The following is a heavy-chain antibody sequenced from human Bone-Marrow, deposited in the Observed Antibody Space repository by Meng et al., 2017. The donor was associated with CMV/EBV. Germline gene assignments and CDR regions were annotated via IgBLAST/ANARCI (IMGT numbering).Heavy chain of an antibody. D-gene: IGHD3-3*01. CDR1: GYTFTGYY. CDR3: AREGTIFGVVPYGGPIDP. CDR2: INPNSGGT. V-gene: IGHV1-2*02. Sequence: ASVKVSCKASGYTFTGYYMHWVRQAPGQGLEWMGWINPNSGGTNYAQKFQGRVTMTRDTSISTAYMELSRLRSDDTAVYYCAREGTIFGVVPYGGPIDPWGQGTLVTVSS. J-gene: IGHJ5*01.